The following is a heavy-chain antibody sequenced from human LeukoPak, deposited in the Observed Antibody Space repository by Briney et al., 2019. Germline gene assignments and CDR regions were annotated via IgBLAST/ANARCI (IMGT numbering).Heavy chain of an antibody. CDR1: GFTFSDYY. V-gene: IGHV3-11*04. Sequence: GGSLRLSCEVSGFTFSDYYMSWIRQAPGKGLEWLSFISSSGSTIYYADSVKGRFTISRDNAKNSLYLQMNSLRAEDTAVYYCAKDQSRVGELTTADYWGQGTLVTVSS. D-gene: IGHD3-10*01. CDR3: AKDQSRVGELTTADY. J-gene: IGHJ4*02. CDR2: ISSSGSTI.